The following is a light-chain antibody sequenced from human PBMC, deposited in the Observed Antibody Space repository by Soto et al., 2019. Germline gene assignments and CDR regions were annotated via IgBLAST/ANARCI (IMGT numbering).Light chain of an antibody. V-gene: IGLV2-23*01. J-gene: IGLJ1*01. CDR3: CSYADSSTYV. CDR1: SSDVGSYNL. Sequence: QSALTQPASVSGSPGQSITISCTGTSSDVGSYNLVSWYQQHPGKAPKLIIYEDSKRPSGVSNRFSGSKSGNTASLTISGIQTEDEADYYCCSYADSSTYVFGTGTKLTVL. CDR2: EDS.